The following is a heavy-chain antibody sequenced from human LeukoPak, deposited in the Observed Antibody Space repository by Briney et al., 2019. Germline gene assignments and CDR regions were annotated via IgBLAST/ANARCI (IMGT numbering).Heavy chain of an antibody. Sequence: PGGSLRLSCAASGFTFRSYWMHWVRQAPGKGLVWVSRINGDGSSTSYADSVKGRFTISRDNAKKTVYLQMNSLRADDTAVYHCARGSYYDILTHGMDVWGQGTTVTVSS. CDR1: GFTFRSYW. D-gene: IGHD3-9*01. CDR3: ARGSYYDILTHGMDV. CDR2: INGDGSST. J-gene: IGHJ6*02. V-gene: IGHV3-74*01.